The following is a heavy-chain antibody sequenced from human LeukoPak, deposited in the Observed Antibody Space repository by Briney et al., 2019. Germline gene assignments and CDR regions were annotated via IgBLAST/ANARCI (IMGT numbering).Heavy chain of an antibody. V-gene: IGHV3-7*03. J-gene: IGHJ4*02. CDR2: IKQDGNEK. Sequence: SGGSLKLSCAASGFTFSSYWMSWVRQAPGKGLEWVANIKQDGNEKYYVDSVKGRFTISRDNSKNTLYLQMNSLRAEDTAVYYCAKDRGQWLFVYWGQGTLVTVSS. D-gene: IGHD6-19*01. CDR1: GFTFSSYW. CDR3: AKDRGQWLFVY.